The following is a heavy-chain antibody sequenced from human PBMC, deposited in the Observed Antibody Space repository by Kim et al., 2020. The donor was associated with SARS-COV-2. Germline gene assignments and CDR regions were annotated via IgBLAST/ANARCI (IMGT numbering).Heavy chain of an antibody. D-gene: IGHD6-19*01. V-gene: IGHV1-46*01. J-gene: IGHJ3*02. CDR3: ARDTGWRHAFDI. CDR1: GYTFTSYY. Sequence: ASVKVSCKASGYTFTSYYMHWVRQAPGQGLEWMGLINPSGGSTSYAQKFQGRVTMTRDTSTSTAYMELSSLRSEDTAVYYCARDTGWRHAFDIWGQGTMVTVSS. CDR2: INPSGGST.